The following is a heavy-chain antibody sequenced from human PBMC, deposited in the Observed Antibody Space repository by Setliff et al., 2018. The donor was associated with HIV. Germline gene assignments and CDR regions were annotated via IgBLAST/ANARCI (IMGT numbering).Heavy chain of an antibody. J-gene: IGHJ6*03. Sequence: GASVKVSYKASGYAFNSYTLNWVRQATGRGLEWMGWINPNSDNTAYAQKFQGRLTMTRNTSTGTVYMELSSLRSEDTAVYYCARIGRTHYYYYYMDVWGKGTTVTVSS. D-gene: IGHD2-15*01. CDR1: GYAFNSYT. V-gene: IGHV1-8*01. CDR3: ARIGRTHYYYYYMDV. CDR2: INPNSDNT.